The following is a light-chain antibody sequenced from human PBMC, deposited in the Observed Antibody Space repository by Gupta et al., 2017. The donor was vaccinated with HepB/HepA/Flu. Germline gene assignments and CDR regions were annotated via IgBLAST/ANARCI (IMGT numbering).Light chain of an antibody. CDR3: TSYTSSSTVL. J-gene: IGLJ3*02. Sequence: SALTQPASVSGSPGPSITISCTGSSSDVGGYNFVSWYQQHPGQAPKLLIYDVTNRPSGVSNRFSGSKSGNTASLTISGLQVGDEADYYCTSYTSSSTVLFGGGTRLTV. V-gene: IGLV2-14*03. CDR1: SSDVGGYNF. CDR2: DVT.